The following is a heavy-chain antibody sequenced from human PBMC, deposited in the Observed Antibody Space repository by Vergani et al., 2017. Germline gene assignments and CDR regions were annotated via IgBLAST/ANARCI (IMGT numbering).Heavy chain of an antibody. J-gene: IGHJ4*02. D-gene: IGHD6-19*01. CDR3: ARAKRGRLAVGATDS. CDR2: INPTTGNP. CDR1: GYSFNNYA. Sequence: QEQLVQSGSELKKPGASVKVSCKASGYSFNNYAIHWVRQAPGQGLEWMGWINPTTGNPTYARAFTGRFVFSLDTSISTAYLQIGSLKAEDTAEYFCARAKRGRLAVGATDSWGQGTLLTVSS. V-gene: IGHV7-4-1*01.